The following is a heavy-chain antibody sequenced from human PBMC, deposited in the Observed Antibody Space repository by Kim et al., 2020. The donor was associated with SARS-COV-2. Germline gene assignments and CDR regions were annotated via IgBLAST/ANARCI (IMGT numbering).Heavy chain of an antibody. CDR3: ARGPNVLRYFVNDY. CDR2: INHSGST. CDR1: GGSFSGYY. V-gene: IGHV4-34*01. J-gene: IGHJ4*02. Sequence: SETLSLTCAVYGGSFSGYYWSWIRQPPGKGLEWIGEINHSGSTNYNPSLKSRVTISVDTSKNQFSLKLSSVTAADTAVYYCARGPNVLRYFVNDYWGQGTLVTVSS. D-gene: IGHD3-9*01.